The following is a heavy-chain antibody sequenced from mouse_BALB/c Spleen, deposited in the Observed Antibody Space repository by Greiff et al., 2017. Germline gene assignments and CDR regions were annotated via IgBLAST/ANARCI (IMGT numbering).Heavy chain of an antibody. Sequence: EVKLMESGGGLVKPGGSLKLSCAASGFAFSGYDMSWVRQTPEKRLEWVAYISSGGGSTYYPDTVKGRFTISRDNAKNTLYLQMSSLKSEDTAMYYCARRYDEAMDYWGQGTSVTVSS. CDR1: GFAFSGYD. CDR2: ISSGGGST. J-gene: IGHJ4*01. V-gene: IGHV5-12-1*01. D-gene: IGHD2-14*01. CDR3: ARRYDEAMDY.